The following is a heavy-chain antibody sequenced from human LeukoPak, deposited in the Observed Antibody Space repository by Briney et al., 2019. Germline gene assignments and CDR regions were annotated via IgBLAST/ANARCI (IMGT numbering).Heavy chain of an antibody. J-gene: IGHJ3*02. V-gene: IGHV4-59*01. Sequence: RPSETLSLTCTVSGGSISSYYWSWIRQPPGKGLEWIGYIYYSGSTNYNPSLKSRVTISVDTSKNQFSLKLSSVTAADTAVYHCARTYYYDSSGYIGAFDIWGQGTMVTVSS. CDR2: IYYSGST. CDR1: GGSISSYY. D-gene: IGHD3-22*01. CDR3: ARTYYYDSSGYIGAFDI.